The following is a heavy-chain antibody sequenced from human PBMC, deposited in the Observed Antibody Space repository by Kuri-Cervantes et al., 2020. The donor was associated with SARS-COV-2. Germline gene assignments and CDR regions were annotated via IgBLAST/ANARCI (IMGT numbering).Heavy chain of an antibody. CDR1: GFTFSSYA. J-gene: IGHJ4*02. CDR3: VPRQRDSGIWSPDY. CDR2: ITSSGAIT. Sequence: GGSLRLSCAASGFTFSSYAMSWVRQAPGKGLEWVSAITSSGAITYHADSVKGRFTISRDNSKNTLYLQMNSLRAEDTAVYYCVPRQRDSGIWSPDYWGQGTLVTVSS. V-gene: IGHV3-23*01. D-gene: IGHD6-13*01.